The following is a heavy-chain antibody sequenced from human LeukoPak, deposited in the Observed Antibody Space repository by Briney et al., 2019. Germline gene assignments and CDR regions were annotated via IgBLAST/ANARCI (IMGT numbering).Heavy chain of an antibody. CDR2: IIPMFGAA. J-gene: IGHJ6*02. V-gene: IGHV1-69*13. Sequence: GASVKVPCKASGGTFSRSAISWVRQAPGQGLEWMGGIIPMFGAANYAQKFQGRITISADESTNIAYMELSSLRSEDTAVYYCARVEVGGFYVNYFYYYGTNVWGQGTTVTVSS. CDR3: ARVEVGGFYVNYFYYYGTNV. CDR1: GGTFSRSA. D-gene: IGHD5/OR15-5a*01.